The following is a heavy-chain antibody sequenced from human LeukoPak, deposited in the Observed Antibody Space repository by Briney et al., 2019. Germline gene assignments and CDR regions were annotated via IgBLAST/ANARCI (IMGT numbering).Heavy chain of an antibody. D-gene: IGHD6-13*01. J-gene: IGHJ6*03. CDR3: ARGPYSSSWSVLYYYYMDV. Sequence: SETLSLTCTVSGGSISSYYWSWIRQPPGKGLEWIGYIYYSGSTNYNPSLKSRVTISVDTSKNQFSLKLSSVIAADTAVYYCARGPYSSSWSVLYYYYMDVWGKGTTVTVSS. V-gene: IGHV4-59*01. CDR2: IYYSGST. CDR1: GGSISSYY.